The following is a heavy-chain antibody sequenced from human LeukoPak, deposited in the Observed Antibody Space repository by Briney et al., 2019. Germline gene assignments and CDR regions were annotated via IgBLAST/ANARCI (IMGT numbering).Heavy chain of an antibody. CDR3: ARERRLVQDY. CDR1: GGSVSSGSYY. Sequence: PSETLSLTCTVSGGSVSSGSYYWSWIRQPPGKGLEWIGYIYYSGSTNYNPSLKSRVTISVDTSKNQFSLKLSSVTAADTAVYYCARERRLVQDYWGQGTLVTVSS. CDR2: IYYSGST. V-gene: IGHV4-61*01. D-gene: IGHD6-19*01. J-gene: IGHJ4*02.